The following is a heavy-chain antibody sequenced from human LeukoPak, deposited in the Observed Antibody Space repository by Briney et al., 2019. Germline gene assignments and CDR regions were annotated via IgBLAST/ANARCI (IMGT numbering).Heavy chain of an antibody. CDR3: ARISAVAGRGFDY. J-gene: IGHJ4*02. D-gene: IGHD6-19*01. V-gene: IGHV4-59*08. CDR1: GGSISSYY. CDR2: IYYSGST. Sequence: SETLSLTCTISGGSISSYYWSWVRQPPGKGLEWVGYIYYSGSTNYNPSLKSRVTISVDTSKNQFSLKLSSVTAADTAVYYCARISAVAGRGFDYWGQGTLVTVSS.